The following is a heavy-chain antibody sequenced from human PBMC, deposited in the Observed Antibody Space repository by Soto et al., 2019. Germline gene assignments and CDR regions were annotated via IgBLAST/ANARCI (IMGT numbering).Heavy chain of an antibody. Sequence: EVQLVESGGGLVQPGGSLRLSCEASGFTVSSNYMSWVRQAPGKGLEWGSIIYSGGRTHYADSVKGRFTISRDNSKNTLYLQMNSLRVEDTAVYYCARDEWCGGGLFDPWGQGTLVTVSS. D-gene: IGHD2-15*01. CDR3: ARDEWCGGGLFDP. CDR2: IYSGGRT. CDR1: GFTVSSNY. J-gene: IGHJ5*02. V-gene: IGHV3-66*01.